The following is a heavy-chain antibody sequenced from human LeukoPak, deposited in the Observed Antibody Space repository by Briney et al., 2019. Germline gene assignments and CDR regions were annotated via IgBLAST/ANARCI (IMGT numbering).Heavy chain of an antibody. D-gene: IGHD6-19*01. J-gene: IGHJ3*02. CDR3: ARGVAVAQGAFDI. CDR1: GFTVSSNY. CDR2: NYSGGST. V-gene: IGHV3-66*01. Sequence: GGSLRLSCAASGFTVSSNYMSWVRQAPGKGLEGVSVNYSGGSTYYADSVKGRFTISRDNSKNTLYLQMNSLRAEDTAVYYCARGVAVAQGAFDIWGQGTMVTVSS.